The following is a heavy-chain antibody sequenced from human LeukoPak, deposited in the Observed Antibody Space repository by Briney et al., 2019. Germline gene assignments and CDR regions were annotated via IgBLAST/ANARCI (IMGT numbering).Heavy chain of an antibody. CDR3: ARGFLSSTPLFDP. Sequence: SETLSLTCTVSGGFISSYYWSWIRQPPGKGLEWIGYIYYSGSTNYNPSLKSRVTISVDTSKNQFSLKLSSVTAADTAVYYCARGFLSSTPLFDPWGQGTLVTVSS. CDR2: IYYSGST. D-gene: IGHD3-10*01. J-gene: IGHJ5*02. CDR1: GGFISSYY. V-gene: IGHV4-59*01.